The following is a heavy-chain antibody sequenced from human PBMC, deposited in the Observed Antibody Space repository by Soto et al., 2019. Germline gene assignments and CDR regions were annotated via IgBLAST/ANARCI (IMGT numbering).Heavy chain of an antibody. Sequence: SSETLSLTCAVYGGSFSAYHWSWIRQAPGKGLEWIGEIDYRGSTNYKPSLRSRVSMPVDTSKNQFSLRLTSVTAADTAVYYCTRSMNDHNHHHWGFDYWGQGTRVTVSS. D-gene: IGHD7-27*01. CDR3: TRSMNDHNHHHWGFDY. J-gene: IGHJ4*02. CDR2: IDYRGST. V-gene: IGHV4-34*01. CDR1: GGSFSAYH.